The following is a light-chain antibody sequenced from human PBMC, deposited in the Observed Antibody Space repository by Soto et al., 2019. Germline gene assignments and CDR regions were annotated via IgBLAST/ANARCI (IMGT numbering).Light chain of an antibody. CDR2: GAS. J-gene: IGKJ4*01. Sequence: EIVMTQSPATLSVSPGGRATLSCRASQSISDTLAWYQQKPGQAPRLLIHGASTRATGFPARFSGSGSGTEFTLTISSLQSEDFATYYCQQYDNWPSVTFGGGTKVDIK. CDR3: QQYDNWPSVT. CDR1: QSISDT. V-gene: IGKV3-15*01.